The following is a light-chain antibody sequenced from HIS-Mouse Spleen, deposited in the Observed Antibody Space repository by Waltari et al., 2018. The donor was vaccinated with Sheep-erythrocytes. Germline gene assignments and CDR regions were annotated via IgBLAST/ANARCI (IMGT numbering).Light chain of an antibody. Sequence: SYELTQPPSVSVSPGQTASITCSGDKLGAKYAYWYQQKPGQSPVLVIYQDSKRPSGIPVRFSGSNSGNPATLTISGTQAMDEADYYCQAWDSSTAVFGGGTKLTVL. CDR1: KLGAKY. CDR2: QDS. V-gene: IGLV3-1*01. CDR3: QAWDSSTAV. J-gene: IGLJ2*01.